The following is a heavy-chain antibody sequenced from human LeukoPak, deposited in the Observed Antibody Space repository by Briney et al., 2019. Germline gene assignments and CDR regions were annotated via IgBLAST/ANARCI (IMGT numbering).Heavy chain of an antibody. Sequence: GGSLRLSCTASGFSFSIYSMDWVRQAPGKGLGWVSYISSSSSTIYYTDSVKGRFTISRDNAKNSLYLQMNSLRAEDTAVYYCAGSIWSGYGNWFDPWGQGTLVTVSS. D-gene: IGHD3-3*01. CDR3: AGSIWSGYGNWFDP. CDR2: ISSSSSTI. J-gene: IGHJ5*02. CDR1: GFSFSIYS. V-gene: IGHV3-48*01.